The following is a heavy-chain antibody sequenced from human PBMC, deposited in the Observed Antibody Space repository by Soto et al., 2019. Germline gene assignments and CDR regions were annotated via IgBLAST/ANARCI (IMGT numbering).Heavy chain of an antibody. CDR1: GGFISSSSYY. CDR2: IYYSGTT. J-gene: IGHJ4*02. D-gene: IGHD3-9*01. Sequence: SETLSLTCTVSGGFISSSSYYWGWIRQPPGKGLEWIGSIYYSGTTCYNPSLKSRVTISVDTSKNQFSLKLSSVTAADTAVYYCARHRGYYDILTGYYTELNFDYWGQGTLVTVSS. CDR3: ARHRGYYDILTGYYTELNFDY. V-gene: IGHV4-39*01.